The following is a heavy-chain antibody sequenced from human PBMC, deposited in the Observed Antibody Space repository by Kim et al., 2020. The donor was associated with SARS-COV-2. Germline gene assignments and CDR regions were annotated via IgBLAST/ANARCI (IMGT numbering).Heavy chain of an antibody. CDR3: ASSRAGVAVAAPGYFDY. Sequence: LKSRVTISGDTSKTQFSLKLSAVTAADTAVYYCASSRAGVAVAAPGYFDYWGQGTLVTVSS. V-gene: IGHV4-39*01. J-gene: IGHJ4*02. D-gene: IGHD6-19*01.